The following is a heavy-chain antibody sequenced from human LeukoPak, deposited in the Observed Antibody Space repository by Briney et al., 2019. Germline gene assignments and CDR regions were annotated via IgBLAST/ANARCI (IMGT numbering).Heavy chain of an antibody. CDR2: IYYSGST. CDR1: GGSSSSNY. V-gene: IGHV4-59*12. Sequence: SETLSLTCTVSGGSSSSNYWSWIRQPPGKGLEWIGYIYYSGSTNYNPSLKSRVTISVDTSKNQFSLKLSSVTAADTAVYYCARSLPVRWFDPWGQGTLVTVSS. D-gene: IGHD1-1*01. CDR3: ARSLPVRWFDP. J-gene: IGHJ5*02.